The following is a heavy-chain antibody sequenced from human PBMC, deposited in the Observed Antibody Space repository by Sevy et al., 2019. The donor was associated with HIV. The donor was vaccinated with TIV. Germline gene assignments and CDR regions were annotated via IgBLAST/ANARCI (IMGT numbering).Heavy chain of an antibody. J-gene: IGHJ4*02. Sequence: GGSLRLSCAASGFTFDDYAMHWVRQAPGKGLEWVSGISWNSGSIGYADSVKGRFTISRDNAKNSLYLQVNSLRAEDTALYYCAKDKGGGYWDYFDYWGQGTLVTVSS. CDR3: AKDKGGGYWDYFDY. V-gene: IGHV3-9*01. CDR1: GFTFDDYA. CDR2: ISWNSGSI. D-gene: IGHD3-22*01.